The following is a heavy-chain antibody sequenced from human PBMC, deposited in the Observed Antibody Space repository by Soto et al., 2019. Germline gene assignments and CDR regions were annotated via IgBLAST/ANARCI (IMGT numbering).Heavy chain of an antibody. CDR2: IYSGGST. CDR1: GFTVSSNY. D-gene: IGHD6-13*01. V-gene: IGHV3-53*01. J-gene: IGHJ5*02. CDR3: ARALSLYSSSWYPWFDP. Sequence: GGSLRLSCAASGFTVSSNYMSWVRQAPGKGLEWVSVIYSGGSTYYADSVKGRFTISRDNSKNTLYLQMNSLRAEDTAVYYCARALSLYSSSWYPWFDPWGQGTLVTVSS.